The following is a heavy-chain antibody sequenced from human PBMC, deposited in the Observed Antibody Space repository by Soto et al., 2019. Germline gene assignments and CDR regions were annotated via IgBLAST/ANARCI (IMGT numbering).Heavy chain of an antibody. V-gene: IGHV7-4-1*01. CDR3: ARGGAAKSYAFDI. Sequence: ASVKVACKASGYTFTSYAMNWVRQAPGQGLEWMGWINTNTGSPTYAQGFTGRFVFSLDTSVSTAYLQICSLKAEDTAVYHCARGGAAKSYAFDIWGQGTMVTVSS. CDR2: INTNTGSP. CDR1: GYTFTSYA. D-gene: IGHD2-15*01. J-gene: IGHJ3*02.